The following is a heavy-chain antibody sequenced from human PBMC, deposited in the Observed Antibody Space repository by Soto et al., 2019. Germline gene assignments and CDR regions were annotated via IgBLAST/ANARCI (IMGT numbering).Heavy chain of an antibody. V-gene: IGHV1-18*01. Sequence: QVQLVQSGGEVKKPGASVKVSCKASGYTFTSYGISWVRQAPGQGLEWMGWINAYNGNTNYAQKVQGRVTMPTDTSTSTVYMELRSLRSDDTAVYYCARDVGYGLIDCWGQGTLVTVSS. CDR2: INAYNGNT. J-gene: IGHJ4*02. CDR3: ARDVGYGLIDC. CDR1: GYTFTSYG. D-gene: IGHD5-18*01.